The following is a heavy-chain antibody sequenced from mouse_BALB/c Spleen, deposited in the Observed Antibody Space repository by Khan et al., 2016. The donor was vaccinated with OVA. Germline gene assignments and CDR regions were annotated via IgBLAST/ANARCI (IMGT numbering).Heavy chain of an antibody. CDR1: GYTFTGYT. Sequence: QVQLKQSGAELARPGASVKMSCKASGYTFTGYTMHWVKQRPGQGLEWIGYINPSSGYTNYNQKFKDKATLTADKSSSTAYMQLSSLTSEDSAVYYCARRTTGYAMDYWGQGTSVTVSS. V-gene: IGHV1-4*01. CDR3: ARRTTGYAMDY. D-gene: IGHD2-14*01. J-gene: IGHJ4*01. CDR2: INPSSGYT.